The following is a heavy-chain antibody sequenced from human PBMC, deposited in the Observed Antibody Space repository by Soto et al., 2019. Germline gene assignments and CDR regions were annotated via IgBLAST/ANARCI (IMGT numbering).Heavy chain of an antibody. J-gene: IGHJ6*02. D-gene: IGHD6-6*01. V-gene: IGHV3-30-3*01. CDR3: ARGYSSSSDYYYYGMDV. Sequence: GGSLRLSCAASGFTFSSYAMHWVRQAPGKGLEWVAVISYDGSNKYYADSVKGRFTISRDNSKNTLYLQMNSLRAEDTAVYYCARGYSSSSDYYYYGMDVWGQGTTVTVSS. CDR1: GFTFSSYA. CDR2: ISYDGSNK.